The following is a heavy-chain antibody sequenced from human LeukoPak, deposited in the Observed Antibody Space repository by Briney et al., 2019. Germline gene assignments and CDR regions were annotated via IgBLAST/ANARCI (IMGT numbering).Heavy chain of an antibody. CDR1: GFTFSYYD. Sequence: GRSLRLSCAASGFTFSYYDIHWVRQAPGKGLEWVSLISGDGGSTYYADSVKGRFTISRDNSKNSLYLQMNSLRTEDTALYYCAKDINGDEEDYWGQGTLVTVSS. CDR2: ISGDGGST. D-gene: IGHD4-17*01. J-gene: IGHJ4*02. V-gene: IGHV3-43*02. CDR3: AKDINGDEEDY.